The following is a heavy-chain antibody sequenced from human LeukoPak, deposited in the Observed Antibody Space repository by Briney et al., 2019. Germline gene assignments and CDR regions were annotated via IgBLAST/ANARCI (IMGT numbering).Heavy chain of an antibody. Sequence: GGSLRLSCAASGFTFSSYWMSWVRQAPGKWVEWVANIKQDGNEKYYVDSMKGRFTISRDNAKNSLYLQMNSLRAEDKAVYYCARAPNYYDSSGYYNWFDPWGKGTLVTVSS. V-gene: IGHV3-7*01. CDR2: IKQDGNEK. J-gene: IGHJ5*02. D-gene: IGHD3-22*01. CDR1: GFTFSSYW. CDR3: ARAPNYYDSSGYYNWFDP.